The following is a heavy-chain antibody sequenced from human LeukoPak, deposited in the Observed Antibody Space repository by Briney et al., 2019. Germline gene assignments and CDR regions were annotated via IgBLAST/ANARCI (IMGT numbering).Heavy chain of an antibody. V-gene: IGHV1-69*05. CDR2: IIPIFGTA. J-gene: IGHJ6*03. Sequence: SVKVSCKASGYTFTSYGISWVRQAPGQGLEWMGRIIPIFGTANYAQKFQGRVTITTDESTSTAYMELSSLRSEDTAVYYCAIGPAEIRSGWYYYYYYMDVWAKGPRSPSP. CDR3: AIGPAEIRSGWYYYYYYMDV. CDR1: GYTFTSYG. D-gene: IGHD6-19*01.